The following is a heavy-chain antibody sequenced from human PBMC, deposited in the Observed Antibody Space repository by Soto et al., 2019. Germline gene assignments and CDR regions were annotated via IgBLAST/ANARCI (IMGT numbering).Heavy chain of an antibody. V-gene: IGHV3-30-3*01. CDR3: AREGSTSVAFDF. D-gene: IGHD2-15*01. J-gene: IGHJ4*02. CDR1: GFTFSSYA. Sequence: QVQLVESGGGVVQPGRSLRLSCAASGFTFSSYAMHWVRQAPGKGLEWVAVISYDGSNKYYADSVKGRFTISRDNSKNTLYLQMNSLRAADTAVYYCAREGSTSVAFDFWGRGTLVTVSS. CDR2: ISYDGSNK.